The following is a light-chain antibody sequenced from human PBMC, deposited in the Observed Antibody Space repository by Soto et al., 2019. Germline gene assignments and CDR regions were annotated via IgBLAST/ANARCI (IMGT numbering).Light chain of an antibody. J-gene: IGKJ1*01. CDR2: AAS. CDR3: QQSYSTPQT. Sequence: DIQITQSPSSLSASVGDRVTITCRASRSISSYLNWYQQKPGKAPKLLIYAASSLQSGVPSRFSGSGSGTDFTLTISSLQPEDFATYYCQQSYSTPQTFGQGSKVDIK. CDR1: RSISSY. V-gene: IGKV1-39*01.